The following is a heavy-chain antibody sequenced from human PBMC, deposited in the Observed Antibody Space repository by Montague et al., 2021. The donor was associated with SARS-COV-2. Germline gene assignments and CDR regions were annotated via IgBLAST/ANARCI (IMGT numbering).Heavy chain of an antibody. CDR1: GFSFNANW. J-gene: IGHJ4*01. CDR3: TNALYVVDNL. D-gene: IGHD1-14*01. CDR2: ITGDGRNI. V-gene: IGHV3-74*03. Sequence: SLRLSCAASGFSFNANWMHWVRQAPGKGLVWVSGITGDGRNIEYADSVKGRFTISRDNAKGTLYLQMDSLRVEDTAMYFCTNALYVVDNLWGQGILVAVSS.